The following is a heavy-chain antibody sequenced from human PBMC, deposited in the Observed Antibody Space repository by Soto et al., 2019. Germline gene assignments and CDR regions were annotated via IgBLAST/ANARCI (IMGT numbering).Heavy chain of an antibody. CDR3: AKGEYYYDGSAYYPFDY. D-gene: IGHD3-22*01. Sequence: SLRLSCAASGFTFSSYVMHWVRQAPGKGLEWVAIVSYDGNSKYYAESVKGRFTISRDNSRNTLSLQMNSLRAEDTAVYYCAKGEYYYDGSAYYPFDYWGQGRMVTVSS. CDR2: VSYDGNSK. V-gene: IGHV3-30*18. CDR1: GFTFSSYV. J-gene: IGHJ4*02.